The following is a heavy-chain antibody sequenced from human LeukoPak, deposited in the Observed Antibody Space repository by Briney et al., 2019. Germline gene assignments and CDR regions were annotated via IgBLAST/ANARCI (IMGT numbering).Heavy chain of an antibody. D-gene: IGHD3-10*01. CDR2: IYSGDTT. J-gene: IGHJ4*02. CDR1: GFTVSTNY. V-gene: IGHV3-66*01. CDR3: ASILRSSSGYYFDY. Sequence: RRSLRLSCAASGFTVSTNYMSWVRQAPGKGLEWVSVIYSGDTTFYAEAVRGKFTISRDNSKNTLYLQMNSLRAEDTAVYYCASILRSSSGYYFDYWGQGTLVTVSS.